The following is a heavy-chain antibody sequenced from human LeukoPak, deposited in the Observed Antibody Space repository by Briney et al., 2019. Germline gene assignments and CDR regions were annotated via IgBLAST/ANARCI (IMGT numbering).Heavy chain of an antibody. D-gene: IGHD1-26*01. CDR2: IYSGGST. CDR1: GFTVSTNY. Sequence: GGSLRLSCAASGFTVSTNYMSWVRQAPGKGLEWVSVIYSGGSTYYADSVKGRFTISRDNSKNTLYLQMNSLRAEDTAVYYCARPRYSGSYTSFDYWGPGTLVTVSS. J-gene: IGHJ4*02. V-gene: IGHV3-66*01. CDR3: ARPRYSGSYTSFDY.